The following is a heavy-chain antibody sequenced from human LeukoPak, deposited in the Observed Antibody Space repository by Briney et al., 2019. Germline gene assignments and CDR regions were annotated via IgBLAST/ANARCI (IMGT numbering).Heavy chain of an antibody. Sequence: GGSLRLSCAASGFTFDDYAMHWVRQAPGKGLEWVSGISWNSGSIGYADSVKGRFTISRDNAKNSLYLQVNSLRAEDTALYYCAKVKGPIQLLSSFDYWGQGTLVTVSS. D-gene: IGHD2-2*01. CDR3: AKVKGPIQLLSSFDY. CDR2: ISWNSGSI. J-gene: IGHJ4*02. CDR1: GFTFDDYA. V-gene: IGHV3-9*01.